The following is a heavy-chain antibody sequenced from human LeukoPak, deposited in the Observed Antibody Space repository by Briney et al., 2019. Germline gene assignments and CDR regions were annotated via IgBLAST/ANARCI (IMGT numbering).Heavy chain of an antibody. V-gene: IGHV3-30*14. D-gene: IGHD4-17*01. CDR2: LSSDGVDK. J-gene: IGHJ6*02. CDR1: GFTFSSYV. Sequence: PGGSLRLSCAASGFTFSSYVMHWVRQTPGKGLEWVAILSSDGVDKRYADSVQGRFTVSRDNSKNTLYLQMNSLRAEDTAVYYCASPQSTVTTYYYYYGMDVWGQGTTVTVSS. CDR3: ASPQSTVTTYYYYYGMDV.